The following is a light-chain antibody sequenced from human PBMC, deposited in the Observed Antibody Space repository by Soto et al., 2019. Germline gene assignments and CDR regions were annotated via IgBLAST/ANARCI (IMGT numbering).Light chain of an antibody. CDR1: QSISTS. J-gene: IGKJ4*01. V-gene: IGKV1-39*01. CDR2: AAS. CDR3: QQSYSTPIT. Sequence: DIQMTQSPSSLSASVGDRITITCRASQSISTSLNWYQQKPGKPPKLLIYAASTWQSGVPSRFTGSGSGTDFTLTISSLQPEDFATYYCQQSYSTPITFGGGTKVEIK.